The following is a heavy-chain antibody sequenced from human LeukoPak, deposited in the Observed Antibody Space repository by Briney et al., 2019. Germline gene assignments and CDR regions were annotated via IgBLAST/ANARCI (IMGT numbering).Heavy chain of an antibody. CDR1: GGSISSYY. V-gene: IGHV4-59*01. CDR3: ARDKTAAGFDY. CDR2: IYYSGST. Sequence: SETLSLTCTVSGGSISSYYWSWIRQPPGKGLEWIGYIYYSGSTNYNPSLKSRVTISVDASKNQFSLKLSSVTAADTAVYYCARDKTAAGFDYWGQGTLVTVSS. J-gene: IGHJ4*02. D-gene: IGHD6-13*01.